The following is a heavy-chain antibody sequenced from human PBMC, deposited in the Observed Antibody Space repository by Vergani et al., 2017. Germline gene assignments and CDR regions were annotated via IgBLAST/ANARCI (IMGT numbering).Heavy chain of an antibody. Sequence: EVQLLESGGGLVQPGGSLRLTCAASDFTFSNYAMNWFRQAPGKGLEWVSGISGSGVSASYTDSVKGRFTISRDNSKNMLFLQMNNLRTEDTAIYYCAKQYFVSGNYLFDYWGKGTLVTVS. CDR3: AKQYFVSGNYLFDY. V-gene: IGHV3-23*01. CDR1: DFTFSNYA. J-gene: IGHJ4*02. CDR2: ISGSGVSA. D-gene: IGHD3-10*01.